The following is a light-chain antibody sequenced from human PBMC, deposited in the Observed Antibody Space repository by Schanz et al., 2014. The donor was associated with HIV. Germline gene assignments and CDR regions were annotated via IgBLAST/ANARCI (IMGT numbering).Light chain of an antibody. Sequence: IQLTQSPSSLSASVGDRVTITCRASQGISSYLAWYQQKPGKAPKLLIYAASTLQSWVPSRFSGSGSGTDFTLTISSLQSEDFATYYCLQLNSYPITFGGGTKVEIK. V-gene: IGKV1-9*01. CDR1: QGISSY. J-gene: IGKJ4*01. CDR2: AAS. CDR3: LQLNSYPIT.